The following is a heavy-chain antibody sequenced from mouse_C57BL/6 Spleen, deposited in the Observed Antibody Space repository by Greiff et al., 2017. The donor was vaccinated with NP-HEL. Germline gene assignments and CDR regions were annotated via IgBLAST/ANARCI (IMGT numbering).Heavy chain of an antibody. CDR2: IDPSDSYT. CDR1: GYTFPSYL. Sequence: QVQLQQPGAELVRPGTSVTLSCTASGYTFPSYLLHWVKQRPGQGLEWIGVIDPSDSYTNYNQKFKGKATLTVDTSSSTAYMQLSSLTSEDSAVYYCARGVLRSLAYWGQGTLVTVSA. V-gene: IGHV1-59*01. CDR3: ARGVLRSLAY. J-gene: IGHJ3*01. D-gene: IGHD1-1*01.